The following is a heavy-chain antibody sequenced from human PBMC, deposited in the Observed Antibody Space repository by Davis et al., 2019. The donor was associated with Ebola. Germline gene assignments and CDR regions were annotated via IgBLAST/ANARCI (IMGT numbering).Heavy chain of an antibody. CDR1: GFTFSSYA. Sequence: GESLKISCAASGFTFSSYAMSWVRQAPGKGLEWVSYISSSGSTIYYADSVKGRFTISRDNAKNSLYLQMNSLGGDDTAVYYCTRNAGRGRETDFWGQGTLVTVSS. V-gene: IGHV3-48*04. CDR2: ISSSGSTI. J-gene: IGHJ4*02. D-gene: IGHD2-15*01. CDR3: TRNAGRGRETDF.